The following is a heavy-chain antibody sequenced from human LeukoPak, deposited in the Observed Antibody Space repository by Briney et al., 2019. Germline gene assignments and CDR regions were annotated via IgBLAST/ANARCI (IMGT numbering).Heavy chain of an antibody. Sequence: LVASVKVSCKASGGTFSSYAISWVRQAPGQGLEWMGRIIPILGIANYAQKFQGRVTITADKSTSTAYMELSSLRSEDTAVYYCARRIYLEYSSSSEFDPWGQGTLVTVSS. J-gene: IGHJ5*02. V-gene: IGHV1-69*04. CDR2: IIPILGIA. D-gene: IGHD6-6*01. CDR3: ARRIYLEYSSSSEFDP. CDR1: GGTFSSYA.